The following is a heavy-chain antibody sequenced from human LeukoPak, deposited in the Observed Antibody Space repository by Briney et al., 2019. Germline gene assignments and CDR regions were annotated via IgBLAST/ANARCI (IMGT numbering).Heavy chain of an antibody. J-gene: IGHJ6*03. CDR2: IIPIFGTT. CDR1: GGTFSSYA. V-gene: IGHV1-69*13. D-gene: IGHD6-6*01. CDR3: ARSHYSSYWDNGPHYYSYYLDV. Sequence: AVKVSCKASGGTFSSYAISWVRQAPGQGLEWMGGIIPIFGTTNYAQKFQGRVTITADESTSTAYMELSSLRSEDTAVYFCARSHYSSYWDNGPHYYSYYLDVWGKGTTVTVSS.